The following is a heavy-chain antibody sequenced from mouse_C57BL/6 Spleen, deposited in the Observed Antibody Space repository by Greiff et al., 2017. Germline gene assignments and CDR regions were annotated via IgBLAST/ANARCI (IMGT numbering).Heavy chain of an antibody. J-gene: IGHJ2*01. D-gene: IGHD1-1*01. Sequence: QVQLQQPGAELVKPGASVKLSCKASGYTFTSYWMHWVKQRPGQGLEWIGMIHPNSGSTNYNEKFKSKATLTVDKSSSTAYMQLSSLTSEDSAVYYCAPLSTVVAIDYWGQGTTLTVSS. CDR3: APLSTVVAIDY. CDR1: GYTFTSYW. CDR2: IHPNSGST. V-gene: IGHV1-64*01.